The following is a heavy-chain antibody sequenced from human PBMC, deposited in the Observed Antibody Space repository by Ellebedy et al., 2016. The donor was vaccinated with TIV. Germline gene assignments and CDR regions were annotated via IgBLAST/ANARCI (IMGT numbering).Heavy chain of an antibody. D-gene: IGHD4-17*01. V-gene: IGHV3-66*01. CDR3: ARDPRGGGDYGDNWFDP. CDR2: IYTAGGT. CDR1: GFTVSSSF. J-gene: IGHJ5*02. Sequence: GESLKISCAASGFTVSSSFMSWVRQAPGKGLEWVSVIYTAGGTNYTDSVLGRFDISRDSSKNTLDLQMNNLRADDTAVYDLARDPRGGGDYGDNWFDPWGQGTLVTVSS.